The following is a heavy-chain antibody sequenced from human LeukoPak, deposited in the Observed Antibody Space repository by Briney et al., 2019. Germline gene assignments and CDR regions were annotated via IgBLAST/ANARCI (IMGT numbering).Heavy chain of an antibody. D-gene: IGHD1-26*01. CDR2: IKEDGSEE. Sequence: GGSLRLSCAASGFTFSSYWMTWVRQAPGKGLECVANIKEDGSEEYYVDSAKGRFTISRDNAKNTVYLQMNSLRAEDTAVYYCVRDNRSYNFDYWGQGTLVTVSS. J-gene: IGHJ4*02. CDR3: VRDNRSYNFDY. V-gene: IGHV3-7*01. CDR1: GFTFSSYW.